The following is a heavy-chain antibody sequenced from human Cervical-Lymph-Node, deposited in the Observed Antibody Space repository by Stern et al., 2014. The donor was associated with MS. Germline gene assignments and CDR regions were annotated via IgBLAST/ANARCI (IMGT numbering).Heavy chain of an antibody. CDR2: ISHSGTT. CDR1: GVSISSDAYY. V-gene: IGHV4-39*01. J-gene: IGHJ4*02. Sequence: QLQLQESGPGLVRPSDTLSLICSVSGVSISSDAYYWGWVRQSPGQGLEWIGSISHSGTTFYKPSLKSRVTIPEDPSKNDSSLKLRSGPAADTALYFCARHDRIALGTAIGNWGQGTLVTVSP. CDR3: ARHDRIALGTAIGN. D-gene: IGHD2-21*02.